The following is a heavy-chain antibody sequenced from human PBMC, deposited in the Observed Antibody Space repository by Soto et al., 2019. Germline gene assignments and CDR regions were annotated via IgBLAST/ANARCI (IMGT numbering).Heavy chain of an antibody. Sequence: SETLSLTCTVSGGSISSYYWSWIRQPPGKGLEWIGYIYYSGSTNYNPSLKSRVTISVDTSKNQFSMKLSSVTAADTAEYYCTRGKTDYGEPGAPYYYYYMDVWGKGTTVTVSS. V-gene: IGHV4-59*01. CDR3: TRGKTDYGEPGAPYYYYYMDV. CDR1: GGSISSYY. CDR2: IYYSGST. J-gene: IGHJ6*03. D-gene: IGHD4-17*01.